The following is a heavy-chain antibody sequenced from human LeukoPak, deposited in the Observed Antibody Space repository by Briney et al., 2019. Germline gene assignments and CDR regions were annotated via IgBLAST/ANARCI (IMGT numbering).Heavy chain of an antibody. D-gene: IGHD3-16*01. CDR1: GFTFSSYG. CDR3: AKSPGGRHHN. Sequence: SGGTLRLSCAASGFTFSSYGMSWVRQAPGKGLEWVSSISGSGDSTYYADSVEGRFTISRDNSKNTLYLQMNSLRAEDTAVYYCAKSPGGRHHNWGQGTLVTVSS. J-gene: IGHJ4*02. CDR2: ISGSGDST. V-gene: IGHV3-23*01.